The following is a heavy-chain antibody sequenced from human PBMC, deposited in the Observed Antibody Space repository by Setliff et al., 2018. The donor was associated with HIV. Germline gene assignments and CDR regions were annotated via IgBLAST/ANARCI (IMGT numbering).Heavy chain of an antibody. J-gene: IGHJ4*02. CDR1: GGPISSYY. CDR2: IYYSGRT. V-gene: IGHV4-59*08. CDR3: ARGARYAYYYESSGYYRHFDY. D-gene: IGHD3-22*01. Sequence: PSETLSLTCSVSGGPISSYYWSWIRQPPGKGLEWIGYIYYSGRTNYNPSLKSRVTISVDTARNQFSLKLSSVTAADTAVYYCARGARYAYYYESSGYYRHFDYWGQGTLVTVSS.